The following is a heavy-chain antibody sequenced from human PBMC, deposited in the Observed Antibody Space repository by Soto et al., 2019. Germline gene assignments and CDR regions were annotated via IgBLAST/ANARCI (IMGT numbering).Heavy chain of an antibody. D-gene: IGHD2-2*01. CDR1: GFNFNDHW. Sequence: PGGSLRLSCAASGFNFNDHWITWVRQAPGKGLEWVANIKKGGSGTYYVDSVKGRFTISRDNANNSLFLQMNSLRADDTAVYYCARVANGVVAPAATYYFDYWGQGALVTVSS. V-gene: IGHV3-7*03. J-gene: IGHJ4*02. CDR2: IKKGGSGT. CDR3: ARVANGVVAPAATYYFDY.